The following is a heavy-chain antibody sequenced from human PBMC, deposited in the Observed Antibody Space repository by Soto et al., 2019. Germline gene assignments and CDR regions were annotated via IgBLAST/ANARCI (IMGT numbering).Heavy chain of an antibody. CDR3: ARTCSGGSCTGDAFDI. CDR1: GYTFTSYG. Sequence: GASVKVSCQPSGYTFTSYGCGGVRQAPGQGLEWMGWISAYNGNTNYAQKLQGRVTMTTDTSTSTAYMELRSLRSDDTAVYYCARTCSGGSCTGDAFDIWGQGTMVTVSS. V-gene: IGHV1-18*01. CDR2: ISAYNGNT. D-gene: IGHD2-15*01. J-gene: IGHJ3*02.